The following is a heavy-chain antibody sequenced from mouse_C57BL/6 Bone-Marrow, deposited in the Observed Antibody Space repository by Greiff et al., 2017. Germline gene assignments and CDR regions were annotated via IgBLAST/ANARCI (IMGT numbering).Heavy chain of an antibody. CDR2: ISDGGSYT. CDR3: AREDYGSSYVPYWYFDV. V-gene: IGHV5-4*01. D-gene: IGHD1-1*01. CDR1: GFTFSSYA. Sequence: EVKLVESGGGLVKPGGSLKLSCAASGFTFSSYAMSWVRQTPEKRLEWVATISDGGSYTYYPDNVKGRFTISRDNAKNNLYLQMSHLKAEDTAMYYCAREDYGSSYVPYWYFDVWGTGTTVTVSS. J-gene: IGHJ1*03.